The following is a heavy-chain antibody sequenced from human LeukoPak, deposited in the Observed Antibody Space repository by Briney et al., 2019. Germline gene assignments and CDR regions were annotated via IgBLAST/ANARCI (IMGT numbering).Heavy chain of an antibody. J-gene: IGHJ4*02. D-gene: IGHD5-18*01. Sequence: GGSLRLSCAASGFTFSSYAMSWVRQAPGKGLEWVSAISGSGGSTYYADSVKGRFTISRDNSKNTLYLQMNSLRAEDTAVYYCAKALTWIQLWLPVDYWDQGTLVTVSS. CDR2: ISGSGGST. CDR1: GFTFSSYA. V-gene: IGHV3-23*01. CDR3: AKALTWIQLWLPVDY.